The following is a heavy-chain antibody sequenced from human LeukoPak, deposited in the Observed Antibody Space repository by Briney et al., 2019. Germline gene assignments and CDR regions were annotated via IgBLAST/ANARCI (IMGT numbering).Heavy chain of an antibody. CDR1: GGSFSGYY. CDR3: ARARRGGYELIDY. D-gene: IGHD5-12*01. V-gene: IGHV4-34*01. Sequence: PSETLSLTCAVYGGSFSGYYWSWIRQPPGKGLEWIGEINHSGSTNYNPSLKSRVTISVDTSKNQFSLKPSSVTAADTAVYYCARARRGGYELIDYWGQGTLVTVSS. CDR2: INHSGST. J-gene: IGHJ4*02.